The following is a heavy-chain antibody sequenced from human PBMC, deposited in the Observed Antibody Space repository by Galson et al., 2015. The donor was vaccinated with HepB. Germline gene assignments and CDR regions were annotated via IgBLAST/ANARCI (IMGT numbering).Heavy chain of an antibody. Sequence: SLRLSCAASGFTFGDYAMNWVRQAPGKGLEWVGFLRSKAYGETTEYAASVKGRFAISRDDSKSIVYLQMNSLKTEDTAVYYCTRERYCNGGICPYWFDPWGQGTLVTVSS. J-gene: IGHJ5*02. D-gene: IGHD2-15*01. V-gene: IGHV3-49*04. CDR2: LRSKAYGETT. CDR3: TRERYCNGGICPYWFDP. CDR1: GFTFGDYA.